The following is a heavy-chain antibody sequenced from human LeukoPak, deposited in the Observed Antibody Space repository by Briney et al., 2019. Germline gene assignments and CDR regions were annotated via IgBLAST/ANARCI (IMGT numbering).Heavy chain of an antibody. CDR1: GFTFDDYG. V-gene: IGHV3-20*04. CDR2: INWNGGST. CDR3: AKFYGDCSRL. J-gene: IGHJ4*02. D-gene: IGHD4-17*01. Sequence: GGSLRLSCAASGFTFDDYGMSCVRQAPGKGLEWVSGINWNGGSTGYADSVKGRFTISRDNAKNSLYLQMNSLRAEDTALYYCAKFYGDCSRLWGRGTLVTVSS.